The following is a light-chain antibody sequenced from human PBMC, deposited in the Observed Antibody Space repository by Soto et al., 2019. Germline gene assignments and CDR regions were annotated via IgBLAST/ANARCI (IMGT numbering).Light chain of an antibody. CDR1: ETVATN. V-gene: IGKV3-15*01. J-gene: IGKJ1*01. CDR2: GAS. Sequence: EVLMTQSPATLSVSPGEKATLSCWASETVATNLAWYQQKPGQAPRLLISGASTRAAGISDRFRGSGSGTEFTLPISGLRSEDSGIYYCQQYFEWPPMTFGQGTKGEI. CDR3: QQYFEWPPMT.